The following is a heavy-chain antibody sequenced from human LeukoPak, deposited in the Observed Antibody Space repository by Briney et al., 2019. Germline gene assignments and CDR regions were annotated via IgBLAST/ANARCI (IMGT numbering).Heavy chain of an antibody. V-gene: IGHV4-59*08. D-gene: IGHD3-10*01. CDR2: IYYSGST. CDR1: GGSISSYY. Sequence: PSETLSLTCTVSGGSISSYYWSWIRQPPGKGLEWIGYIYYSGSTNYNPSLKSRVTISVDTSKNQFSLKLSSVTAADTAVYYCARSSYDDYYGSGSYYLDYWGQGTLVTVSS. CDR3: ARSSYDDYYGSGSYYLDY. J-gene: IGHJ4*02.